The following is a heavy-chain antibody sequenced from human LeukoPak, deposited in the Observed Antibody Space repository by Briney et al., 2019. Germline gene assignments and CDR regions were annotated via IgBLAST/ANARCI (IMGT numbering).Heavy chain of an antibody. CDR3: ARGLYYYYGMDV. J-gene: IGHJ6*02. V-gene: IGHV4-59*01. CDR1: GGSFSSYY. CDR2: IYYSGST. Sequence: SETLSLTCAVYGGSFSSYYWGWTRQPPGKGLEWIGYIYYSGSTNYNPSLKSRVTISVDTSKNQFSLKLSSVTAADTAIYYCARGLYYYYGMDVWGQGTTVTVSS.